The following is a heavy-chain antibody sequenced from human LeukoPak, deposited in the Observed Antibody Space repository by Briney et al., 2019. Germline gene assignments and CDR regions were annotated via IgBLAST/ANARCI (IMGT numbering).Heavy chain of an antibody. D-gene: IGHD4-17*01. CDR3: ARARLIEYGDYVTSNWFDP. Sequence: VASVKVSCKASGYTFTSYAMHWVRQAPGQRLEWMGWINAGNGNTKYSQKFQGRVTITRDTSASTAYMELSSLRSEDTAVYYCARARLIEYGDYVTSNWFDPWGQGTLVTVSS. V-gene: IGHV1-3*01. CDR2: INAGNGNT. J-gene: IGHJ5*02. CDR1: GYTFTSYA.